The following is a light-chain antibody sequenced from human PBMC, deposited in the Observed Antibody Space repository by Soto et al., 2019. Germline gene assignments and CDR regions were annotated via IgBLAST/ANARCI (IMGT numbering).Light chain of an antibody. CDR2: DVT. Sequence: QSALTQPRSVSGSPGQSVTISCTGSSSDVGAYNFVSWYQQHPDNAPKLIIYDVTKRPSGVPDRFSGSKSGNSASLTISGLQADDEADYYCCSLTTSHTYVFGSGTKVTVL. CDR3: CSLTTSHTYV. V-gene: IGLV2-11*01. CDR1: SSDVGAYNF. J-gene: IGLJ1*01.